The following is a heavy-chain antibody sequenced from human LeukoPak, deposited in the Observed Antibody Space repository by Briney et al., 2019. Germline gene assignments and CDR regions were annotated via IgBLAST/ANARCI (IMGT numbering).Heavy chain of an antibody. CDR1: GFTFSSYA. J-gene: IGHJ4*02. Sequence: PGGSLRLSCAASGFTFSSYAMHWVRQAPGKGLEWVAVISYDGSNKYYADSVKGRFTISRDNSKNTLCLQMNSLRAEDTAVYYCAALLGGPHPGYWGQGTLVTVSS. V-gene: IGHV3-30-3*01. CDR3: AALLGGPHPGY. CDR2: ISYDGSNK. D-gene: IGHD7-27*01.